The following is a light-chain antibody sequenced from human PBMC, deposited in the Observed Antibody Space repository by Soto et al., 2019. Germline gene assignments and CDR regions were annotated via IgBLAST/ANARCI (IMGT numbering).Light chain of an antibody. CDR2: DAS. J-gene: IGKJ1*01. CDR1: QSVRSNY. CDR3: QQYGNSPQT. Sequence: EMVLTQSPGTLSLSPGERATLSCMASQSVRSNYLAWYQQKPGQAPRLLIYDASSRATGFPDRFSGSGSGTDFTLTIGRLEPEDFAVYSCQQYGNSPQTFGQGTKVDIK. V-gene: IGKV3-20*01.